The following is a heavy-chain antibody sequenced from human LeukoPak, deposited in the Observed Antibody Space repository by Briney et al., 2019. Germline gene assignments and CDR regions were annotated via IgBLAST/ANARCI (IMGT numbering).Heavy chain of an antibody. CDR3: ARDGEEYCSSTSCYAWNWFDP. D-gene: IGHD2-2*01. CDR1: GGTFSSYA. Sequence: GASVKVSCKASGGTFSSYAISWVRQAPGQGLEWMGGIIPIFGTANYAQKFQGRVTITTDESTSTAYMELSSLRSEDTAVSYYARDGEEYCSSTSCYAWNWFDPWGQGTLVTVSS. CDR2: IIPIFGTA. J-gene: IGHJ5*02. V-gene: IGHV1-69*05.